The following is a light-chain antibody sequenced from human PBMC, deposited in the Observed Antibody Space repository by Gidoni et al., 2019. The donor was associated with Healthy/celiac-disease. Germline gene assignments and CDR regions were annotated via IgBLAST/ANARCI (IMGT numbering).Light chain of an antibody. CDR3: QQYYSTPWT. J-gene: IGKJ1*01. V-gene: IGKV4-1*01. CDR2: WAS. Sequence: DNVMTQSPDSLAVSLGERATINCKSSQSVLYSSNNKNYLAWYQQKPGQPPQLLIYWASTRESGVPDRFSGSGSGTDFTLTISSLQAEDGAVYYCQQYYSTPWTFXXXTKVEIK. CDR1: QSVLYSSNNKNY.